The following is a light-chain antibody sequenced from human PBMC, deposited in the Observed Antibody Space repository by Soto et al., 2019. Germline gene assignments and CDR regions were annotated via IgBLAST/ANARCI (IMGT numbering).Light chain of an antibody. CDR3: LLYYNSGWM. Sequence: QAVVTQEPSLTVSPGGTFTPTLASGIGAVTSGYYPNWFQQKPGQAPRALINSTSNKHSWTPARFSGSLLGDKAALTLSGVQPEDEADYYCLLYYNSGWMIGGGTQLTVL. V-gene: IGLV7-43*01. CDR2: STS. J-gene: IGLJ3*02. CDR1: IGAVTSGYY.